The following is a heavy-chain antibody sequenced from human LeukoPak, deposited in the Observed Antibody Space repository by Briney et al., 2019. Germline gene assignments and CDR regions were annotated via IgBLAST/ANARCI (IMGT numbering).Heavy chain of an antibody. CDR3: AKDPVIAAAGLNAFDI. Sequence: PVGSLRLSCAASGFIFSSYAMHWVRQAPGKGLGWVAFIRYDGSNKYYADSVKGRFAISRDNSKNTLYLQMNSLRAEDTAVYYCAKDPVIAAAGLNAFDIWGQGTMVTVSS. CDR1: GFIFSSYA. CDR2: IRYDGSNK. V-gene: IGHV3-30*02. D-gene: IGHD6-13*01. J-gene: IGHJ3*02.